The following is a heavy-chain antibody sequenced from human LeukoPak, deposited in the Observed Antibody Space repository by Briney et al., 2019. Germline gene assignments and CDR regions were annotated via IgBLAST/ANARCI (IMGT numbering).Heavy chain of an antibody. V-gene: IGHV3-11*06. CDR2: ISSTSAYT. J-gene: IGHJ4*02. Sequence: GGSLRLSCAASGFPFTSGFTFSDYYMSWIRQAPGKGLEWVSYISSTSAYTSYADSVKGRFTVSRDNTKNSLYLQMNNLRAEDTAIYYCVRDEDSRSWPRTDYWGQGTLVTVSS. CDR3: VRDEDSRSWPRTDY. D-gene: IGHD6-13*01. CDR1: GFPFTSGFTFSDYY.